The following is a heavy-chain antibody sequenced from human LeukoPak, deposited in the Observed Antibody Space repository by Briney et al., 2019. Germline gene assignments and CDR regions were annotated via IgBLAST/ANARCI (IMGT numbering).Heavy chain of an antibody. Sequence: GGSLRLSCAASGFTFSSYAMTWVRQGPGKGLEWVSSITGSGGSTYYADSVKGRFTISRDNSKNTLYLQMNSLRAEDTAVYYCAXXXLKATTAPGGYWGQGTLVTV. CDR1: GFTFSSYA. J-gene: IGHJ4*02. CDR3: AXXXLKATTAPGGY. V-gene: IGHV3-23*01. CDR2: ITGSGGST. D-gene: IGHD4-11*01.